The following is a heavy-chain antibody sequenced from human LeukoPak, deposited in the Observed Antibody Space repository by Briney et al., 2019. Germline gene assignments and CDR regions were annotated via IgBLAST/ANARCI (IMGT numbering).Heavy chain of an antibody. V-gene: IGHV3-7*01. CDR3: ARGYNGFDI. CDR1: GFTFSFAW. CDR2: IKQDGSEK. Sequence: GGSLRLSCAASGFTFSFAWMAWVRQAPGEGLEWVANIKQDGSEKYYVDSVQGRFTISRDNVKNLVYLHMNSPRAEDTAVYYCARGYNGFDIWGQGTMVTVSS. J-gene: IGHJ3*02. D-gene: IGHD5-12*01.